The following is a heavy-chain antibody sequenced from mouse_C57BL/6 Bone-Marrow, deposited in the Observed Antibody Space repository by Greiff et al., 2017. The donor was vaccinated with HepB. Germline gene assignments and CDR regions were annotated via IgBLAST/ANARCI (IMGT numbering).Heavy chain of an antibody. V-gene: IGHV1-59*01. Sequence: QVQLQQPGAELVRPGTSVKLSCKASGYTFTSYWMHWVKQRPGQGLEWIGVIDPSDSYTNYNQKFKGKATLTVDTSSSTAYMQLSSLTSEDSAVYYCARGALDYGYDGRYAMDYWDRGTSVTVSA. CDR3: ARGALDYGYDGRYAMDY. CDR1: GYTFTSYW. CDR2: IDPSDSYT. D-gene: IGHD2-2*01. J-gene: IGHJ4*01.